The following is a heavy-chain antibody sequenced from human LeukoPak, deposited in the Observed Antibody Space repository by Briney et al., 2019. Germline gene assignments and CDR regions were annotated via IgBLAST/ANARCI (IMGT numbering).Heavy chain of an antibody. V-gene: IGHV4-34*01. J-gene: IGHJ4*02. Sequence: PSETLSLTCAVYGGSFSGYYWSWIRQPPGKGLEWIGEINHSGSTNYNPSLKSRVTISVDTSKNQFSLTLSSVTAADTAVYYCASHYYYGSGSPSPVADYWGQGTLVTVSS. D-gene: IGHD3-10*01. CDR3: ASHYYYGSGSPSPVADY. CDR2: INHSGST. CDR1: GGSFSGYY.